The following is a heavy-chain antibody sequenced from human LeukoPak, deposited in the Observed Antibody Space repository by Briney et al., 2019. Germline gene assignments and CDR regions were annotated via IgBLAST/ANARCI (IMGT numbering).Heavy chain of an antibody. Sequence: ASVKVSCKASGGTFSSYAISWVRQAPGQGLEWMGGIIPIFGTANYAQKFQGRVTITADESTSTAYMELSSLRSEDTAVYYCARDSVVVVMGYYFDYWGQGTLVTVSS. D-gene: IGHD3-22*01. J-gene: IGHJ4*02. V-gene: IGHV1-69*13. CDR3: ARDSVVVVMGYYFDY. CDR1: GGTFSSYA. CDR2: IIPIFGTA.